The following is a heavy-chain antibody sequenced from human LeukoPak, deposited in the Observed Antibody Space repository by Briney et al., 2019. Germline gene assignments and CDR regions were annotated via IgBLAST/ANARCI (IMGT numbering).Heavy chain of an antibody. CDR2: INPNSGGT. V-gene: IGHV1-2*02. CDR3: ARDDRGGGYDSSGYYYV. Sequence: ASVTVSCKASGYTFTGYYMHWVRQAPGQGLEWMGWINPNSGGTNYAQKFQGRVTMTRDTSISTAYMELSRLRSDDTAVYYCARDDRGGGYDSSGYYYVWGQGTLVTVSS. D-gene: IGHD3-22*01. J-gene: IGHJ4*02. CDR1: GYTFTGYY.